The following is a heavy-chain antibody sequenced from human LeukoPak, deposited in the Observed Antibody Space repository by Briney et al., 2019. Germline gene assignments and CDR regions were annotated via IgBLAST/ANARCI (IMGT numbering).Heavy chain of an antibody. CDR3: ARRQGCSSTSCPPDY. CDR2: IYPGDSDT. D-gene: IGHD2-2*01. V-gene: IGHV5-51*01. CDR1: GYSFTTYW. J-gene: IGHJ4*02. Sequence: GESLKISCRGSGYSFTTYWNGWVRQLPGKGLEWMGVIYPGDSDTRYTPSFQGQVTKSADKSINTAYLQWSSLKAADTAMYYCARRQGCSSTSCPPDYWGQGTLVTVSP.